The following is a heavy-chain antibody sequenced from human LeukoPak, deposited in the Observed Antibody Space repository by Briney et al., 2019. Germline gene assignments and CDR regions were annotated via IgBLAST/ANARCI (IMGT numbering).Heavy chain of an antibody. V-gene: IGHV5-51*01. Sequence: RGESLKISCKATRYAFTNYWIGWVRQMPGKGLEWAGIIYPGDSDTRYSPSFQGQVTISADRSITTAYLQWSNLKSSDTAIYYCARLNEGSSSAFDIWGHGTMVTVSS. CDR3: ARLNEGSSSAFDI. CDR2: IYPGDSDT. D-gene: IGHD6-6*01. CDR1: RYAFTNYW. J-gene: IGHJ3*02.